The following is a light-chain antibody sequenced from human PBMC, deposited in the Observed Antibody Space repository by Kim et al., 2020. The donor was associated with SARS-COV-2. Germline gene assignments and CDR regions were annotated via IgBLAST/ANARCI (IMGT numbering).Light chain of an antibody. CDR2: NNN. J-gene: IGLJ3*02. V-gene: IGLV1-44*01. CDR3: AAWDDSLNGWV. CDR1: SSNIGSNT. Sequence: GQRVTVSCPGSSSNIGSNTVNWYQQRPGTAPKLLIYNNNQRPSGVPDRFSGSKSGTSASLAISGLQSEDEADYYCAAWDDSLNGWVFGGGTQLTVL.